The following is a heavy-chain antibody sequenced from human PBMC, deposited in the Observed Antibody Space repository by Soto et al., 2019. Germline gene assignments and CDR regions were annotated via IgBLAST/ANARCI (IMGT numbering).Heavy chain of an antibody. CDR3: APQGLPNYYYYGMDV. V-gene: IGHV1-69*12. Sequence: QVQLVQSGAEVKKPGSSVKVSCKASGGTFSSYTISWVRQAPGQGLEWMGGIIPIFGTANYAQKFQGRVTITADESXSTGYMELSSLRSEDTAVYYCAPQGLPNYYYYGMDVWGQGTTVTVSS. CDR2: IIPIFGTA. D-gene: IGHD5-18*01. J-gene: IGHJ6*02. CDR1: GGTFSSYT.